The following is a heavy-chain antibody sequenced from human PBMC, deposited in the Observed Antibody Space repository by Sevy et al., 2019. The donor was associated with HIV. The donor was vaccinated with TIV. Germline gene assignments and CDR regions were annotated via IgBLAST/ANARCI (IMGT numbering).Heavy chain of an antibody. V-gene: IGHV3-74*01. CDR2: ITRDGSST. D-gene: IGHD5-18*01. CDR3: VRDNLGYTYGYAPV. J-gene: IGHJ4*02. CDR1: GFTFSNYW. Sequence: GGSLRLSCATSGFTFSNYWMHWVRLLPGKGLEWVSRITRDGSSTSYADSVKGRFTISRDNAKNTLHLQMNSLRAEDSALYYCVRDNLGYTYGYAPVWGQGSLVTVSS.